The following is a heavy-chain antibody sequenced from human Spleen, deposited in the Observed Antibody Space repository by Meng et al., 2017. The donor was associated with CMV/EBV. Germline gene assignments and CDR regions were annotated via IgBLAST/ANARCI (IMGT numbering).Heavy chain of an antibody. Sequence: SETLSLTCTVSGGPISGYYWNWIRQSPGKGLEWIGYSYNGGNTNYNPSLKSRVTISVDTSKNQVSLKLSSVTAADTAVYYCARAQASYEFWSGWNYWGQGTLVTVSS. J-gene: IGHJ4*02. CDR2: SYNGGNT. D-gene: IGHD3-3*01. V-gene: IGHV4-59*01. CDR1: GGPISGYY. CDR3: ARAQASYEFWSGWNY.